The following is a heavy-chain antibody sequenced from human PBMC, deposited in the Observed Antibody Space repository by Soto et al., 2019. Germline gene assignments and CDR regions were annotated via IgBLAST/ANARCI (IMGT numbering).Heavy chain of an antibody. Sequence: PGGSLRLSCVVSGLPFSAFPMTWVRQAPGKGLEWISYISTSYYTYYAESVKGRFTISRDNAKNSLYLQMNSLTDEDTAVYFCAGNRYNSDLNYYRSQATPVTISS. J-gene: IGHJ4*02. CDR3: AGNRYNSDLNYY. D-gene: IGHD2-15*01. V-gene: IGHV3-48*02. CDR1: GLPFSAFP. CDR2: ISTSYYT.